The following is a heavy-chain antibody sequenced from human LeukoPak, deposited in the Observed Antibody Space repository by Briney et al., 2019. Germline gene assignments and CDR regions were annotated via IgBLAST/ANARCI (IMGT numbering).Heavy chain of an antibody. Sequence: SETLSLTCTVSGGSFSTYYWSWIRQPPGKGLEWIGYIYYSGNTNYNPSLKSRVTMSIDTSNNQFSLKLSSVTAADTAVYYCARLTYYGGTYYFDSWGQGNLVSVSS. J-gene: IGHJ4*02. CDR2: IYYSGNT. V-gene: IGHV4-59*01. D-gene: IGHD4-23*01. CDR1: GGSFSTYY. CDR3: ARLTYYGGTYYFDS.